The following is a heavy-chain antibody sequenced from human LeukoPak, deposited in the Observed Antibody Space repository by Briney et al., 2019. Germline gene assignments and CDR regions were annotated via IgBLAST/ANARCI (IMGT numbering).Heavy chain of an antibody. J-gene: IGHJ4*02. CDR2: IIPIFGTA. D-gene: IGHD3-22*01. CDR3: ARDSGRSPYYYDSSGYYFDY. CDR1: GGTFSSYA. V-gene: IGHV1-69*13. Sequence: SVKVSCKASGGTFSSYAISWVRQAPGQGLEWMGGIIPIFGTANYAQKFQGRVTITADESTSTAYMELSSLRSEDTAVYYCARDSGRSPYYYDSSGYYFDYWGQGTLVTVPS.